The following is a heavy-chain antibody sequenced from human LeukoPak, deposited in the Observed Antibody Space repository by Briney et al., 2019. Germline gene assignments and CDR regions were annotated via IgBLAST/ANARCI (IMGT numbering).Heavy chain of an antibody. D-gene: IGHD5-18*01. Sequence: PGGSLRLSCAASGFTFDDYAMHWVRQAPGKGLEWVSGISWNSGSIGYADSVKGRFTISRDNAKNSLYLQMNSLRAEDTALYYCAKGRLGGYSYVGASGFDYWGQGTLVTVSS. V-gene: IGHV3-9*01. CDR2: ISWNSGSI. CDR1: GFTFDDYA. CDR3: AKGRLGGYSYVGASGFDY. J-gene: IGHJ4*02.